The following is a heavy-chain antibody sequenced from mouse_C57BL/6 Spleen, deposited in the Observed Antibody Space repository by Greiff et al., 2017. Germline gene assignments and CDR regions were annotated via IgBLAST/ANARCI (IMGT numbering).Heavy chain of an antibody. V-gene: IGHV1-55*01. CDR3: ANYYGSSYPYWYFDV. D-gene: IGHD1-1*01. CDR2: IYPGSGST. CDR1: GYTFTSYW. J-gene: IGHJ1*03. Sequence: QVQLQQSGAELVKPGASVKMSCKASGYTFTSYWITWVKQRPGQGLEWIGDIYPGSGSTNYNEKFKSKATLTVDTSSSTAYMQLSSLTSEDSAVYYCANYYGSSYPYWYFDVWGTGTTVTVSS.